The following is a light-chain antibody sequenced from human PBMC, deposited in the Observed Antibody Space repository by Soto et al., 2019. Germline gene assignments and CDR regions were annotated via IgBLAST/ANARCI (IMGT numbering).Light chain of an antibody. CDR1: SSDIGAYNF. Sequence: QSALTQPASVSASPGQSITSSCTGTSSDIGAYNFVSWYQQHPGKAPKLMLYDVNIRPSGVSNRFSGSKSGNTASLTISGLQAEDEADYYCTSWTTSTTMIFGGGTNLTVL. V-gene: IGLV2-14*03. CDR2: DVN. CDR3: TSWTTSTTMI. J-gene: IGLJ2*01.